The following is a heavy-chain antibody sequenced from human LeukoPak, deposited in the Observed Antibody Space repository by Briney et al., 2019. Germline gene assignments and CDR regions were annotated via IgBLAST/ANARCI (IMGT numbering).Heavy chain of an antibody. CDR2: IWYDGNKE. J-gene: IGHJ4*02. CDR1: GSIVGSYG. V-gene: IGHV3-33*01. Sequence: PGGSLRLSCAASGSIVGSYGMHWVRQAPGKGLEWVAVIWYDGNKEFYADSVKGRFTISRDNSKNTLFLQMDSLRVEDTAIYYCARESGGDWGYFDDWGQGTLVTVSS. CDR3: ARESGGDWGYFDD. D-gene: IGHD2-21*02.